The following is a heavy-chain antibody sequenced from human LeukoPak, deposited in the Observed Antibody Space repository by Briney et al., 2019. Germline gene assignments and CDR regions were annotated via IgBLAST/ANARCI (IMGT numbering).Heavy chain of an antibody. V-gene: IGHV3-23*01. CDR1: GFTSSNHA. D-gene: IGHD2-2*01. CDR2: ISGRGDST. Sequence: GGSLRLSCAGSGFTSSNHAMSWVRQAPGKGLEWVSAISGRGDSTYYADCVKGRFTISRDNSKNTLSLQMSSLRPEDTAVYYCAKSDCTYITCYVLDYWGQGTLVTVSS. J-gene: IGHJ4*02. CDR3: AKSDCTYITCYVLDY.